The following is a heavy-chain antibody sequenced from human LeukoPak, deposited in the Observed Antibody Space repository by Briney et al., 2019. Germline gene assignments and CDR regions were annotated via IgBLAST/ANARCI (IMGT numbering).Heavy chain of an antibody. CDR2: IYYSGST. CDR1: GGSTSSYY. Sequence: SETLSLTCTVSGGSTSSYYWSWIRQPPGKGLEWIGYIYYSGSTNYNPSLKSRVTISVDTSKNQFSLKLSSVTAADTAVYYCARDSSSRYYNWFDPWGQGTLVTVSS. J-gene: IGHJ5*02. CDR3: ARDSSSRYYNWFDP. V-gene: IGHV4-59*01. D-gene: IGHD6-6*01.